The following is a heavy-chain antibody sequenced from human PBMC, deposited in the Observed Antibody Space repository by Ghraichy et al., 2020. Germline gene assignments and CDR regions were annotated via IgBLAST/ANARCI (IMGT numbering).Heavy chain of an antibody. CDR2: MNQDGSEK. CDR1: GFTFSSYW. Sequence: GGSLRLSCAASGFTFSSYWMSWVRQAPGQGLEWVANMNQDGSEKYYVDSVKGRFTISRDNAKNSLYLQMNSLRAEDTAVYYCASARWGPGAFDIWGQGTMVTVSP. V-gene: IGHV3-7*01. D-gene: IGHD3-16*01. J-gene: IGHJ3*02. CDR3: ASARWGPGAFDI.